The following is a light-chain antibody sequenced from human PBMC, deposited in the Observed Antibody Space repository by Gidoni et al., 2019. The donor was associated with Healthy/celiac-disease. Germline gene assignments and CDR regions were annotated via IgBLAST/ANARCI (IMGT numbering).Light chain of an antibody. Sequence: QSALTQPASVSGSPGQSITISCTGTSSDVGGYNYVSWYQQHPGKAPKLMIYDVSNRPSGVSNRFSGSKSGNTASLTISGLQAEDEADYFCSSNTSSSTPYVFGTVTKVTVL. J-gene: IGLJ1*01. CDR1: SSDVGGYNY. CDR3: SSNTSSSTPYV. CDR2: DVS. V-gene: IGLV2-14*01.